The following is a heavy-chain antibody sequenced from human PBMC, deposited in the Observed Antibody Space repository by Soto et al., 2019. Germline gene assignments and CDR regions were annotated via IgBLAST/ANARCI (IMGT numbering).Heavy chain of an antibody. J-gene: IGHJ4*02. CDR2: ISYSGSN. Sequence: QVQLQESGPGLVKPSETLSLTCTVSGGSISSYYWSWIRQSPGKGLEWIGYISYSGSNKYNPSLKSRVTISVDTAKTQFSLKLSSVTAADTAVYYCARGRGDTAMAWYYWGQGTLVTVSS. V-gene: IGHV4-59*01. D-gene: IGHD5-18*01. CDR1: GGSISSYY. CDR3: ARGRGDTAMAWYY.